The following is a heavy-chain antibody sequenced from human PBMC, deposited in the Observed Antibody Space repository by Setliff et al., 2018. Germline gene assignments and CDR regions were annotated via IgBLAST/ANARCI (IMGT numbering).Heavy chain of an antibody. Sequence: ASETLSLTCTVSGGSITTSSYSWGWIRQPPGKGLEWIGNIYHSGTTYYNPSLKSRVTISVDTSKNQFSLKLSSVTAADTAVYYCARCSGSYDAFDIWGQGTMVTVSS. V-gene: IGHV4-39*07. D-gene: IGHD1-26*01. J-gene: IGHJ3*02. CDR1: GGSITTSSYS. CDR3: ARCSGSYDAFDI. CDR2: IYHSGTT.